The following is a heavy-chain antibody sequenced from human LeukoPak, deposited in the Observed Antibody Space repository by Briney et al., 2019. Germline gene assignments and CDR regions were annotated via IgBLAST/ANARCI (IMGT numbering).Heavy chain of an antibody. V-gene: IGHV1-69*13. CDR2: IIPIFGTA. J-gene: IGHJ3*02. CDR3: ARDRRSTWSSSDAFDI. D-gene: IGHD2-2*01. Sequence: SVKVSCKASGGTFSSYAISWVRQAPGQGLEWMGGIIPIFGTANYAQKFQGRVTITADESTSTAYMELSSLRSEDTAVYYCARDRRSTWSSSDAFDIWGQGTMVTVSS. CDR1: GGTFSSYA.